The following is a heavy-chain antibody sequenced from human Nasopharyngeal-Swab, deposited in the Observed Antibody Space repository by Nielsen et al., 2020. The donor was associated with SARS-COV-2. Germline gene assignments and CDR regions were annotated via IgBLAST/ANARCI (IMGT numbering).Heavy chain of an antibody. Sequence: GESLKISCAASGFTFSSYSMNWVRQAPGKGLEWVSSISSSSSYIYYADSVKGRFTISRDNAKNSLYLQMNSLRAEDTAVYYCARDHLMTVTIPYYYYGMDVWDQGTTVTVSS. CDR2: ISSSSSYI. CDR3: ARDHLMTVTIPYYYYGMDV. D-gene: IGHD4-11*01. V-gene: IGHV3-21*01. J-gene: IGHJ6*02. CDR1: GFTFSSYS.